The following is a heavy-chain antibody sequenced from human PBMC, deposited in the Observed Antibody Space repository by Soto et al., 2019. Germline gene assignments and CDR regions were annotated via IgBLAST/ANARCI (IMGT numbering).Heavy chain of an antibody. CDR1: GYTFTSYG. J-gene: IGHJ6*02. D-gene: IGHD6-6*01. CDR2: ISAYNGST. Sequence: ASVQGSCKASGYTFTSYGISWVRQAPGQGLEWMGWISAYNGSTNYAQKLQGRVTMTTDTSTSTAYMELRSLRSDDTAVYYCARDREQLVPNYYYYYGMDVWGQGTTVTVSS. V-gene: IGHV1-18*01. CDR3: ARDREQLVPNYYYYYGMDV.